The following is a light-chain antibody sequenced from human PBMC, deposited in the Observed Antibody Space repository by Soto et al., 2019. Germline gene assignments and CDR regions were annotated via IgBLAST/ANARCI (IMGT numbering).Light chain of an antibody. CDR3: QQNSNLQAT. J-gene: IGKJ1*01. CDR1: QSVDGN. Sequence: EILMTQSPATLSVSPGERATLSCRASQSVDGNLAWYQQKPGQAPRLLIYGASTRATGISARFSGSGSGTEFSLTISSLEPEDSAVYYCQQNSNLQATFGQGTKV. V-gene: IGKV3-15*01. CDR2: GAS.